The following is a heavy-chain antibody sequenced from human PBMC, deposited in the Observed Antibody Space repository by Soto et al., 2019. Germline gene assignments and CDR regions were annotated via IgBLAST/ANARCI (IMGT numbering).Heavy chain of an antibody. Sequence: EVQLVESGGGLIQPGESLRLSCAASGFTVSISYMSWVRQAPGKGLEWVSTISRDGSTYYADSVEGRFSISRDNSKNTLYLQMNSPRAEDTATYYCARGKGIGWYESSDYWGQGTLVTVSS. J-gene: IGHJ4*02. CDR2: ISRDGST. CDR3: ARGKGIGWYESSDY. D-gene: IGHD6-19*01. CDR1: GFTVSISY. V-gene: IGHV3-53*01.